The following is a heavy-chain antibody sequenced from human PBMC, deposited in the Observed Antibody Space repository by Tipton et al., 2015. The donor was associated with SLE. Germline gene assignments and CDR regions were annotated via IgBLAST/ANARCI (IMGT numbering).Heavy chain of an antibody. CDR2: ISSSSSYI. Sequence: SLRLSCAASGFTFSSYSMNWVRQAPGKGLEWVSSISSSSSYIYYADSVKGRFTISRDNSKNTLYLQMNSLRAEDTAVYYCAKDPRIAVAGQEGIWGQGTMVTVSS. CDR3: AKDPRIAVAGQEGI. CDR1: GFTFSSYS. V-gene: IGHV3-21*01. J-gene: IGHJ3*02. D-gene: IGHD6-19*01.